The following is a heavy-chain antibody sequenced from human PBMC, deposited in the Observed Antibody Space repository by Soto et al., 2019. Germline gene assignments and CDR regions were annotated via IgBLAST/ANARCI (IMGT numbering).Heavy chain of an antibody. J-gene: IGHJ6*02. CDR3: TTERVVVPAALYYGMDV. D-gene: IGHD2-2*01. CDR1: GFTFSNAW. V-gene: IGHV3-15*07. Sequence: GGSLRLSCAASGFTFSNAWMNWVRQAPGKGLEWVGRIKSKTDGGTTDYAAPVKGRFTISRDDSKNTLYLQMNSLKTEDTAVYYRTTERVVVPAALYYGMDVWGQGTTVTVS. CDR2: IKSKTDGGTT.